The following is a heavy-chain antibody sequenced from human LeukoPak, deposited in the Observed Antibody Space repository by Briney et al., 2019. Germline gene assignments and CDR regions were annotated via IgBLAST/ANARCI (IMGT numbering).Heavy chain of an antibody. CDR2: INHSGST. CDR1: GGSFSGYY. J-gene: IGHJ4*02. Sequence: SETLSLTCAVYGGSFSGYYWSWIRQPPGKGLEWIGEINHSGSTNYNPSLKSRVTISVDTSKNQFSLKLSSVTAADTAVYYCARGPRTYYDFWSGYWPSFDYWGQGTLVTVSS. CDR3: ARGPRTYYDFWSGYWPSFDY. D-gene: IGHD3-3*01. V-gene: IGHV4-34*01.